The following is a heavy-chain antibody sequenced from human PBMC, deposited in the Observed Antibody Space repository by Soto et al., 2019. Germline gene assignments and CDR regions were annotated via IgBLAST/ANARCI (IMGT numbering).Heavy chain of an antibody. Sequence: GESLKISCAASGFIFENFGMSWVRQAPGKGLEWISSISGSGFKKYYADSVKGRFTISRDNSKSTVYLELNNLSAEDTAVYHCAKNQGVELVPLATVDWFDPWGQGSVVTVSS. V-gene: IGHV3-23*01. CDR3: AKNQGVELVPLATVDWFDP. CDR1: GFIFENFG. CDR2: ISGSGFKK. J-gene: IGHJ5*02. D-gene: IGHD1-26*01.